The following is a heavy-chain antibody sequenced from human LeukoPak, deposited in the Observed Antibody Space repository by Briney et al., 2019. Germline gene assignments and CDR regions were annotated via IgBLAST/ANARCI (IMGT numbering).Heavy chain of an antibody. CDR2: IKQDGSEK. Sequence: GGSLRLSCVASGFTFSSRDWMTWVRQAPGKGLEWVANIKQDGSEKNYVDSVKGRFTISRDNAKNSVDLQMNSLRAEDTAVYYCARDHSNYVYYYYYMDVWGKGTTVTVSS. V-gene: IGHV3-7*01. CDR3: ARDHSNYVYYYYYMDV. J-gene: IGHJ6*03. D-gene: IGHD4-11*01. CDR1: GFTFSSRDW.